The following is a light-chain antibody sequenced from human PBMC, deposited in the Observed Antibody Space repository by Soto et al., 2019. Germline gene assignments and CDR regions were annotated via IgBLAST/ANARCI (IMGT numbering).Light chain of an antibody. CDR1: SSDVAAYSY. Sequence: QSVLTQPASVSGSPGQSITISCTGTSSDVAAYSYVFWYQQHPGKVPKLLIYEVSNRPSGISYRFSGSKSDNTASLTISGLQAEDEADYYCSSYTSSSTVVFGGGTKVTVL. J-gene: IGLJ3*02. V-gene: IGLV2-14*01. CDR3: SSYTSSSTVV. CDR2: EVS.